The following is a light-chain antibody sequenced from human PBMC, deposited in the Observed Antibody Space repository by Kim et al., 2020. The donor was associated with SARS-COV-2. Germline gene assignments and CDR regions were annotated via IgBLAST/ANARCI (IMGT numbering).Light chain of an antibody. Sequence: SVALGQTAMITCGGNYIGSKNVHWYQQKPGQAPVLVIYRDSNRPSGIPERFSGSNSGNTATLTISRAQAGDEADYYCQVWDSSLVVFGGGTQLTVL. J-gene: IGLJ2*01. CDR2: RDS. CDR1: YIGSKN. V-gene: IGLV3-9*01. CDR3: QVWDSSLVV.